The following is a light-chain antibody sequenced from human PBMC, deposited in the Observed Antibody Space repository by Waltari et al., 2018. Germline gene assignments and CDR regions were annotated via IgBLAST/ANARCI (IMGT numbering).Light chain of an antibody. CDR1: QCVRTY. J-gene: IGKJ4*01. CDR3: QQRYSWPLT. CDR2: DVS. V-gene: IGKV3-11*01. Sequence: EIVLTQSPATLSLSPGARATLSCWASQCVRTYLAWYQLKPGQAPRPFISDVSNSATGIPARFSGSGSGTDFTLTISSLEPEDFAIYYCQQRYSWPLTFGGGTKVEIK.